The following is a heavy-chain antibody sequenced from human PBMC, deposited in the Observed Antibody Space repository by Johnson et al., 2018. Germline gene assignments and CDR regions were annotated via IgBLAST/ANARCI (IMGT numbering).Heavy chain of an antibody. V-gene: IGHV3-23*01. CDR2: ISGSGRST. CDR3: AKGRGPFYYYDMDF. J-gene: IGHJ6*02. Sequence: EVQLLESGGGLVQPGGSLRLSCAASGFTVSSNYMSWVRQAPGKGLEWVSLISGSGRSTYYADSVKGRFTISRDNSKNTLSVEMNSLRADDTTLYYCAKGRGPFYYYDMDFWGQGTTVTVSS. CDR1: GFTVSSNY.